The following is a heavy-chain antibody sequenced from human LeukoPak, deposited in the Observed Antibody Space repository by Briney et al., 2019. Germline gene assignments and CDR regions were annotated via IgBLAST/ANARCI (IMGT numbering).Heavy chain of an antibody. CDR2: INPNSGST. J-gene: IGHJ5*02. D-gene: IGHD4-23*01. CDR1: GYTFTGYY. CDR3: ARDLVDYGGNSGAGNWFDP. V-gene: IGHV1-2*02. Sequence: ASVKVSCKASGYTFTGYYMHWVRQAPGQGLEWMGWINPNSGSTNYAQKFQGRVTMTRDTSISTAYMELRSLRSDDTAVYYCARDLVDYGGNSGAGNWFDPWGQGTLVTVSS.